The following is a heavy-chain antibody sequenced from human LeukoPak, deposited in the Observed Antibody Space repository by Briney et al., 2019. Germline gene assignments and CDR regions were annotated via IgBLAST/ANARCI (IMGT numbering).Heavy chain of an antibody. D-gene: IGHD1-26*01. Sequence: GGSLRLSCAASGFTFSSYGMHWVRQAPGKGLEWVAVISYDGSNKYYADSVKGRFTISRDNSKNTLYLQMNSLRAEDTAVYYCATNEIGLLGATGDYWGQGTLVTVSS. CDR1: GFTFSSYG. CDR2: ISYDGSNK. CDR3: ATNEIGLLGATGDY. J-gene: IGHJ4*02. V-gene: IGHV3-30*03.